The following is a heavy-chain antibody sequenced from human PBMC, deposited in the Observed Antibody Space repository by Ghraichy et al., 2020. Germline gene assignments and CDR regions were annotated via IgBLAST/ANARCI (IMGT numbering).Heavy chain of an antibody. CDR1: GFTLSNYW. CDR3: ARVGVETSMVLDY. V-gene: IGHV3-74*01. J-gene: IGHJ4*02. D-gene: IGHD5-18*01. CDR2: INSDGSRT. Sequence: GGSLRLSCAASGFTLSNYWMHWVRQAPGKGLVWVSRINSDGSRTNYADSAKGRFTISRDNAKNTVYLQMDSLRADDTAVYYCARVGVETSMVLDYWGQGTLVTVSS.